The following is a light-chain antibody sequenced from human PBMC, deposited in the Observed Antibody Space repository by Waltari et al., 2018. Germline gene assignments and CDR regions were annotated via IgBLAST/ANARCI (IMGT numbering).Light chain of an antibody. Sequence: QSALTQPPSVSGSPGQSVTISCTGTSSAVGSSNRVSWYQQPPGTAPKLLIYAVTRRPSGFPHRFSGSKSGNTASLTISGLQAEDEGDYYCSSYTSSSTYFFGTGTKVTVL. CDR1: SSAVGSSNR. J-gene: IGLJ1*01. CDR2: AVT. CDR3: SSYTSSSTYF. V-gene: IGLV2-18*02.